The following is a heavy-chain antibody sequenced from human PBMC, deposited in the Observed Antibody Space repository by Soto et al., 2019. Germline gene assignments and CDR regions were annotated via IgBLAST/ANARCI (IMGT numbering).Heavy chain of an antibody. CDR1: GYTFTGYY. CDR3: ARVGAVAGTKNWYFDL. Sequence: ASVKVSCKASGYTFTGYYMHWVRQAPGQGLEWMGWINPNSGGTNYAQKFQGWVTMTRDTSISTAYMELSRLRSDDTAVYYCARVGAVAGTKNWYFDLWGRGTLVTVSS. J-gene: IGHJ2*01. V-gene: IGHV1-2*04. CDR2: INPNSGGT. D-gene: IGHD6-19*01.